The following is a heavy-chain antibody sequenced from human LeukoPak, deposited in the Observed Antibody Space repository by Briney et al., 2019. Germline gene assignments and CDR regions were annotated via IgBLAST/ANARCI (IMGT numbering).Heavy chain of an antibody. CDR2: ISGSGGST. V-gene: IGHV3-23*01. J-gene: IGHJ5*02. CDR1: GFTFKNYA. D-gene: IGHD3-3*01. CDR3: AKNMYYDFWSGYSRIDP. Sequence: GGSLRLSCAASGFTFKNYAMNWVRQAPGKGLEWVSAISGSGGSTYYADSVKGRFTISRDNSKNTLYLQMNSLRAEDTAVYYCAKNMYYDFWSGYSRIDPWGQGTLVTVSS.